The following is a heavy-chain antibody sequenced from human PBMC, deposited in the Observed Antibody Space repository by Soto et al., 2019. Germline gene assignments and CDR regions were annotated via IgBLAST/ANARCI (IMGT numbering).Heavy chain of an antibody. Sequence: QVQLVESGGGVAQPGRSLRLSCAASGFTFSSYGMHWVRQAPDKGLEWVLVIWYDGSNKYYADSVKGRFTISRDNSKNPLYLQMNSLRAEDTAVYYCARERSRFGLIDAFDIWGQGTMVTVSS. CDR3: ARERSRFGLIDAFDI. CDR1: GFTFSSYG. D-gene: IGHD3-10*01. V-gene: IGHV3-33*01. CDR2: IWYDGSNK. J-gene: IGHJ3*02.